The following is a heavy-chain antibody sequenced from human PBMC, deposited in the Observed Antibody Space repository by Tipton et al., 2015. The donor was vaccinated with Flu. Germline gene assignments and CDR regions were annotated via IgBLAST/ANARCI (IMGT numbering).Heavy chain of an antibody. CDR3: ARAPIGTYGSGSYYNI. D-gene: IGHD3-10*01. CDR1: GGSISTYY. V-gene: IGHV4-4*07. Sequence: TLSLTCSVSGGSISTYYWSWIRQPAGKGLEWVGRIYTHVNTNYNPSLKSRVTIAVDTSKNHFSLKLSSVTVADTAVYFCARAPIGTYGSGSYYNIWGQGTLVTVSS. J-gene: IGHJ4*02. CDR2: IYTHVNT.